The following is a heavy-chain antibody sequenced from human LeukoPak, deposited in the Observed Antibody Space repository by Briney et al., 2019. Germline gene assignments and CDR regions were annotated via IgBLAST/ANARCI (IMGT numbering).Heavy chain of an antibody. V-gene: IGHV4-39*01. CDR1: GGSISSTTYY. CDR3: VRGSTLRHYQY. Sequence: SETLSLTCTVSGGSISSTTYYWGWTRRPPGKGLEWIGSIYYSGSTYYNPSLKSRVTVSVDTSKNQFSLILSSVTAADTAVYYCVRGSTLRHYQYWGQGTLVTVSS. D-gene: IGHD3-16*01. J-gene: IGHJ4*02. CDR2: IYYSGST.